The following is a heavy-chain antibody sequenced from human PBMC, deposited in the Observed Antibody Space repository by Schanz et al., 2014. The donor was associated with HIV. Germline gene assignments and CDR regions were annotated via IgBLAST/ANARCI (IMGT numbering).Heavy chain of an antibody. D-gene: IGHD2-8*01. Sequence: EVQLLESGGGLVQPGGSLRLSCAASGFAFSNYAMSWVRQAPGKGLEWVSYVRSDGNSMKYADSVKGRFTISRDNGKNSLYLQMASLRDDDTAVYYCAREPLPGNGLYFDYWGQGALVTVSS. V-gene: IGHV3-48*02. CDR3: AREPLPGNGLYFDY. CDR2: VRSDGNSM. J-gene: IGHJ4*02. CDR1: GFAFSNYA.